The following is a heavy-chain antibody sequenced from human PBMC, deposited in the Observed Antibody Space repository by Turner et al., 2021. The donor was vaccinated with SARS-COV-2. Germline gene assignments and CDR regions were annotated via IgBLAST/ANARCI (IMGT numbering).Heavy chain of an antibody. D-gene: IGHD5-18*01. V-gene: IGHV4-61*02. Sequence: QVQLQESGPGLVKPSETLSLTCTVSGDSINSGGYYWSWIRLPAGKGLEWIGRIYSSGGANYNPSLESRVTISLDTSKNQFSLRLTSVTAADTAVYYCARLMDTAMDYYGMDVWGQGTTVTVSS. CDR3: ARLMDTAMDYYGMDV. J-gene: IGHJ6*02. CDR2: IYSSGGA. CDR1: GDSINSGGYY.